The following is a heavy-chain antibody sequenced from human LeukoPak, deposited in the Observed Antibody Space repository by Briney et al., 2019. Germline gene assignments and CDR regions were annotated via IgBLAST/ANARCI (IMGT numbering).Heavy chain of an antibody. J-gene: IGHJ4*02. Sequence: GGSLRLSCAASGFTVSSTYMSWVRQAPGKGLEWVSVIYSGGSPYYADSVKGRFTISRDSSKNTVYLRMNSLRAEDTAVYHCARGGPFTGPTSTPRASDYWGQGILVTVSS. CDR1: GFTVSSTY. CDR3: ARGGPFTGPTSTPRASDY. D-gene: IGHD1-7*01. V-gene: IGHV3-66*01. CDR2: IYSGGSP.